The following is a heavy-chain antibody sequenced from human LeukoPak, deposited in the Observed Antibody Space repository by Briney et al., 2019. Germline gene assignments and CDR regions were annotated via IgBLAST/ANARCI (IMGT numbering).Heavy chain of an antibody. D-gene: IGHD2-15*01. Sequence: SETLSLTCTVSGGSISSSSYYWGWIRQPPGKGLEWIGSIYYSGSTYYNPSLKSRVTISVDTSKNQFSLKLSSVTAADTAVYYCATQPLFCSGGSCYDYWGQGTLVTVSS. CDR3: ATQPLFCSGGSCYDY. CDR1: GGSISSSSYY. CDR2: IYYSGST. V-gene: IGHV4-39*01. J-gene: IGHJ4*02.